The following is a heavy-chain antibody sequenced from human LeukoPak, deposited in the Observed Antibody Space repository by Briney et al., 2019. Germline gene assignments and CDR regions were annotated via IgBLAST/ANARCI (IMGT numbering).Heavy chain of an antibody. CDR2: IYPGDSDT. D-gene: IGHD3-9*01. CDR3: ARRGRYFDWLGAAFDI. J-gene: IGHJ3*02. V-gene: IGHV5-51*01. CDR1: GYSFYSYW. Sequence: ESLKISRETSGYSFYSYWVGWGRQMPGESPEGVGIIYPGDSDTRYSPSFQGQVTISADKSISTAYLQWSSLKASDTAMYYCARRGRYFDWLGAAFDIWGQGTMVTVSS.